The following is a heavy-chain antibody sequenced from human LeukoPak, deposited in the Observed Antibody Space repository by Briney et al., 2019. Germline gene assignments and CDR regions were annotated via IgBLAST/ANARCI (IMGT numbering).Heavy chain of an antibody. V-gene: IGHV2-5*02. CDR1: GFSLTTSGEA. Sequence: ESGPMLVKPTQTLTLTCTFSGFSLTTSGEAVGWIRQPPGKAPEWLALIYWDDDKRYSPSLKTRLSITKDSSRSRVVLTMSNVDPVDTATYYCAHRRGTGYSNAFDVWGRGTMVIVSS. CDR3: AHRRGTGYSNAFDV. CDR2: IYWDDDK. J-gene: IGHJ3*01. D-gene: IGHD2-21*01.